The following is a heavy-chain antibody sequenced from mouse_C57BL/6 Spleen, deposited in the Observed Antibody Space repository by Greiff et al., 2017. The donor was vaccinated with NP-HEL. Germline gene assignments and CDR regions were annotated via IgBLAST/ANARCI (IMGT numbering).Heavy chain of an antibody. J-gene: IGHJ1*03. V-gene: IGHV5-17*01. CDR3: ARFYYGSSYWYFDV. D-gene: IGHD1-1*01. Sequence: EVKLMESGGGLVKPGGSLKLSCAASGFTFSDYGMHWVRQAPEKGLEWVAYISSGSSTIYYADTVKGRFTISRDNAKNNLFLQMTSLRSEDTAMYYCARFYYGSSYWYFDVWGTGTTVTVSS. CDR1: GFTFSDYG. CDR2: ISSGSSTI.